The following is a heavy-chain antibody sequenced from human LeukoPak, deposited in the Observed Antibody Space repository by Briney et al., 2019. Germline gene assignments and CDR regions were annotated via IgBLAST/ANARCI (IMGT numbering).Heavy chain of an antibody. CDR2: IKQDGSEK. D-gene: IGHD2-2*01. CDR1: GFTYSSYW. CDR3: AREMRGIVVVPAADYFDY. V-gene: IGHV3-7*01. J-gene: IGHJ4*02. Sequence: GGSLRLSCAASGFTYSSYWMSWVRQAPGKGLQWVANIKQDGSEKYYVDSVKGRFTISRDNAKNSLYLQVNSLRAEVTAVYYCAREMRGIVVVPAADYFDYWGQGTLVTVSS.